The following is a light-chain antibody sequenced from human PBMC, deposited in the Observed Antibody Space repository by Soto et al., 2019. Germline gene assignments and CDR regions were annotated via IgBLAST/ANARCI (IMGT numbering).Light chain of an antibody. Sequence: LTQPASVSGSPGQSITISCTGTSSDVGGYSYVSWYQQHPGKAPKLMIYEVSNRPSGVSNRFSGSKSGNTASLTISGLQAEDEADYSCSSFSSSSTLVVFGGGTKLTVL. V-gene: IGLV2-14*01. J-gene: IGLJ2*01. CDR2: EVS. CDR3: SSFSSSSTLVV. CDR1: SSDVGGYSY.